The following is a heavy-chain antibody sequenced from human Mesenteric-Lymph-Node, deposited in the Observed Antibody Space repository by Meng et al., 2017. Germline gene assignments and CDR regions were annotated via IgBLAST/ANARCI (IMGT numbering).Heavy chain of an antibody. CDR1: GYSLNNYW. J-gene: IGHJ3*02. D-gene: IGHD2-2*01. V-gene: IGHV5-51*01. Sequence: GESLKIPCKSSGYSLNNYWIGWVRQMPGKGLEWMGTIYLDNSDTSYSPSFQGQVTIPADKSIRAAYLQGSGLTSSDTAMYYCVRQGEGFCSSSVCYGLLDAFDMWGQGTKVTVSS. CDR3: VRQGEGFCSSSVCYGLLDAFDM. CDR2: IYLDNSDT.